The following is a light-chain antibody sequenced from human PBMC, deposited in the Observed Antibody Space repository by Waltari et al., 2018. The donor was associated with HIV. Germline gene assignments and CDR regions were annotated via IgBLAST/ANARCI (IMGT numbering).Light chain of an antibody. CDR2: DVS. V-gene: IGLV2-11*01. Sequence: QSALTQPRSVSGSPGQSVTIPCTGTSSDVGDYKSVSWYQQHPGQAPNLMIYDVSKWPSGVPDRFSGSKSGNTASLTISGLQAEDEADYYCCSYAGTYTYVFGTGTKVTVL. J-gene: IGLJ1*01. CDR3: CSYAGTYTYV. CDR1: SSDVGDYKS.